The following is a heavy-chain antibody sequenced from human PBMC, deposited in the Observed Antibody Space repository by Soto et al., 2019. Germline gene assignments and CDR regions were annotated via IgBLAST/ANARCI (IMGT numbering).Heavy chain of an antibody. CDR1: GGSFSGYQ. Sequence: QVQLQQWGAGLLKPSETLSLTCAVYGGSFSGYQWTWIRQTPGKGLEWIGEINDSGNINYNPSHNSRVTILVDMAKKQFSPKMSAVTAAATAVYYGAAGLILWFGELSRRGGYYYYMDVWGKGTTVTVSS. D-gene: IGHD3-10*01. CDR2: INDSGNI. J-gene: IGHJ6*03. CDR3: AAGLILWFGELSRRGGYYYYMDV. V-gene: IGHV4-34*01.